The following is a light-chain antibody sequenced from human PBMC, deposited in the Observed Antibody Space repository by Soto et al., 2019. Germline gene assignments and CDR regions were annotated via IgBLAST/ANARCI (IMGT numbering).Light chain of an antibody. CDR2: KAS. V-gene: IGKV1-5*03. CDR1: QTISSW. J-gene: IGKJ1*01. CDR3: QHYTSYSWT. Sequence: LSGTKGDRVTITCRASQTISSWLAWYQQKPGKAPKLLIYKASTLKSGVPSRFSGSGSGTQFTLTISRLQPDDLASHYCQHYTSYSWTFGQGTPVDIK.